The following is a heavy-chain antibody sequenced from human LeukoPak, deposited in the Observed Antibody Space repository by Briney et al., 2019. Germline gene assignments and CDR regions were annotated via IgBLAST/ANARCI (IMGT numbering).Heavy chain of an antibody. CDR3: AKGGSHVVDY. CDR1: GFTFSNYW. J-gene: IGHJ4*02. V-gene: IGHV3-74*01. Sequence: PGGSLRLSCVASGFTFSNYWMHWVRQAPGKGLVWVSRINSDGSSTSYADSVKGRFTISRDNAKNTLYLQMNSLRAEDTAVYYCAKGGSHVVDYWGQGTLVTVSS. CDR2: INSDGSST. D-gene: IGHD3-10*01.